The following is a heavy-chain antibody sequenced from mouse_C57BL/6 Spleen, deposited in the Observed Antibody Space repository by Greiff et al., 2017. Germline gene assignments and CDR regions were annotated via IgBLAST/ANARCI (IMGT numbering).Heavy chain of an antibody. J-gene: IGHJ4*01. CDR2: ISSGGSYT. V-gene: IGHV5-6*01. D-gene: IGHD1-1*01. CDR1: GFTFSSYG. CDR3: ASLDYGSTDAMDY. Sequence: EVKLMESGGDLVKPGGSLKLSCAASGFTFSSYGMSWVRQTPDKRLEWVATISSGGSYTSSPDSVKGRFTISRDNAKNTLYRQMSSLKSEDTAKYYGASLDYGSTDAMDYWGQGTSVTVAS.